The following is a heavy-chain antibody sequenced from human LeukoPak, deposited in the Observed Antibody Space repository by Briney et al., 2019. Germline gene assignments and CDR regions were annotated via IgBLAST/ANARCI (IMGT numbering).Heavy chain of an antibody. D-gene: IGHD3-3*01. CDR3: ARAVVNYDLFRGPIAHFDY. V-gene: IGHV3-13*01. Sequence: GGSLRLSCAASGFTFSSYDMHWVRQATGKGLEWVSAIGTAGDTYYPGSVKGRFTISRENAKNSLYLQMNSLRAGDTAVYYYARAVVNYDLFRGPIAHFDYWGQGTLVTVSS. CDR2: IGTAGDT. J-gene: IGHJ4*02. CDR1: GFTFSSYD.